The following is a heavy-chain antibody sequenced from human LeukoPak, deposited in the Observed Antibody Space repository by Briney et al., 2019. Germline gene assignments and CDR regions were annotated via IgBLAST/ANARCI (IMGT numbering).Heavy chain of an antibody. CDR1: SGSISTYY. J-gene: IGHJ6*02. CDR3: ARVDPQTTVPEGMDV. Sequence: SETLSLTCSVSSGSISTYYWSWIRQLPGKGLEWIGYIYYTGTTNYNPSLRSRVTISVDTSRNQFSLRLSSVTAADTAVYYCARVDPQTTVPEGMDVWGHGTTVIVSS. V-gene: IGHV4-59*01. CDR2: IYYTGTT. D-gene: IGHD4-17*01.